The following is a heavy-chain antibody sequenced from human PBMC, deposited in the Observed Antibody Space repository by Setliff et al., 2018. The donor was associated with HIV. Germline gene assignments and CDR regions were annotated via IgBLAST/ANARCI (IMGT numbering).Heavy chain of an antibody. V-gene: IGHV1-69*10. CDR3: ARNRVPDSDYYYMDV. D-gene: IGHD3-22*01. Sequence: SVKVSCKASGGTFSRYPISWVRQAPGQGLEWMGGIIPFLGIANNAQKFQGRLTITADKSTSTAYMELSSLRSEDTAVYYCARNRVPDSDYYYMDVWGKGTTVTV. CDR1: GGTFSRYP. CDR2: IIPFLGIA. J-gene: IGHJ6*03.